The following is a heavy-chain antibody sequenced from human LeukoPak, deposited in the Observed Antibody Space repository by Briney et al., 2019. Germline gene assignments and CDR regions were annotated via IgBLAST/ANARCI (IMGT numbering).Heavy chain of an antibody. CDR2: INPDTGGT. Sequence: GASVKLSCKASGYTFTGYYIHWVRQAPGHGLEWMGWINPDTGGTNYAQKFQGRVTMTRDTSISTAYMELSGLRSDDTAVYCCAREGVVKGTDVWGQGTTVTVSS. CDR1: GYTFTGYY. J-gene: IGHJ6*02. CDR3: AREGVVKGTDV. V-gene: IGHV1-2*02.